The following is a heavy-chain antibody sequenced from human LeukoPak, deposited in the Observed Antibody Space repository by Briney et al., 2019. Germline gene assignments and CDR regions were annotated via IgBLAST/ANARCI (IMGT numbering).Heavy chain of an antibody. Sequence: GESLKISCKGSGYRFTSYWIGWVRQMPGKGLGWMGIIYPGDSDTRYSPSFQGQVTISADKSISTAYLQWSSLKASDTAMYYCARAKGYCSSTSCSREYYFDYWGQGTLVTVSS. CDR1: GYRFTSYW. CDR3: ARAKGYCSSTSCSREYYFDY. J-gene: IGHJ4*02. CDR2: IYPGDSDT. D-gene: IGHD2-2*01. V-gene: IGHV5-51*01.